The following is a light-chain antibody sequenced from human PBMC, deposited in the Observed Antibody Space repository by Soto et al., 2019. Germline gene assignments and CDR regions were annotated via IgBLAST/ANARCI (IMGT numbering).Light chain of an antibody. V-gene: IGKV1-6*01. CDR3: LQHDSYPWT. CDR1: QDIEDE. Sequence: AIQMTQSPSSLSAFVGDSVTITCRASQDIEDEVGWYQQKPGKAPRLLIFSASSLQSGVPSRFRGSGTGTDFTLTISGLQAADFATYYCLQHDSYPWTFGQGTKVEIK. CDR2: SAS. J-gene: IGKJ1*01.